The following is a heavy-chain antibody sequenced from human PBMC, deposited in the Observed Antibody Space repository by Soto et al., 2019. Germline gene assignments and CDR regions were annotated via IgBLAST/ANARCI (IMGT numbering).Heavy chain of an antibody. CDR3: ARDPYVDLYYFDY. CDR1: GASISSGGYY. J-gene: IGHJ4*02. CDR2: MYYSGST. Sequence: SETLSLTCSVSGASISSGGYYWNWIRQHPGKGLEWIGSMYYSGSTHYNPSLKSRVTISVDTSKNQFFLRLSSVTAEDTAVYYCARDPYVDLYYFDYWGQGTLVTVSS. V-gene: IGHV4-31*03. D-gene: IGHD3-16*01.